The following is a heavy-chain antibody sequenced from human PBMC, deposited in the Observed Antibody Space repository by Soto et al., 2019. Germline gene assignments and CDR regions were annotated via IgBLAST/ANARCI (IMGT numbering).Heavy chain of an antibody. V-gene: IGHV4-30-2*01. CDR3: AREQREGNWFDP. CDR2: IYHSGST. Sequence: QLQLQESGSGLVRPSQTLSLTCAVSVGSISRVGYSWNWIRNPPGKGLGWIGSIYHSGSTPSNPSLKSRVPISVDKSKYQFSLTLTSVTAADTAVSYCAREQREGNWFDPWGQGTLVTVSS. CDR1: VGSISRVGYS. J-gene: IGHJ5*02.